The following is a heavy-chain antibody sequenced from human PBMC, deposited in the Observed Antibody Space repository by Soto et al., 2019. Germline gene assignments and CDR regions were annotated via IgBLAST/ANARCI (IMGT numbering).Heavy chain of an antibody. D-gene: IGHD2-2*01. Sequence: SETLSLTCTVSGGSISSGGYYWSWIRQHPGKGLEWIGYIYYSGSTYYNPSLKSRVTISVDKSKNQFSLKLSSVTAADTAVYYCARERIVVVPAAPSENYGMDVSGQGTTVTGSS. CDR2: IYYSGST. J-gene: IGHJ6*02. V-gene: IGHV4-31*03. CDR1: GGSISSGGYY. CDR3: ARERIVVVPAAPSENYGMDV.